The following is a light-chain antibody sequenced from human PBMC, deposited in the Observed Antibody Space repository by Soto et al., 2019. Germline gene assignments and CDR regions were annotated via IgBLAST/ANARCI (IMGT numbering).Light chain of an antibody. V-gene: IGLV4-69*01. CDR3: QTWGTGIRV. J-gene: IGLJ1*01. CDR1: SGHSSYA. Sequence: QPVLTQSPSASASLGASVKLTCTLSSGHSSYAIAWHQQQPEKGPRYLMKLNSDGSHSKGDGIPDRFSGSSSGAERYLTIARLQSEDEADYSCQTWGTGIRVFGTGTKVTVL. CDR2: LNSDGSH.